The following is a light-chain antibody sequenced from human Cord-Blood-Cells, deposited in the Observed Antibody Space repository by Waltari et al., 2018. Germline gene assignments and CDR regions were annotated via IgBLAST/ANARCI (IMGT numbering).Light chain of an antibody. CDR3: QQSYSTPFT. Sequence: DIQMTQSPSSLFASVGDRVTITCRASENISSYLNWYQQKPGKAPKLLIYAASSLPSGVPARFSGSGSGTDFTLTISSLRPEDFATYYCQQSYSTPFTFGPGTKVDI. CDR1: ENISSY. V-gene: IGKV1-39*01. J-gene: IGKJ3*01. CDR2: AAS.